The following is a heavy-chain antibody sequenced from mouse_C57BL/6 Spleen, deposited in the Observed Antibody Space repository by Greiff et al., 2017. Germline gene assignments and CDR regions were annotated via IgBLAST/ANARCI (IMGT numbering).Heavy chain of an antibody. CDR1: GYTFTDYY. CDR3: SCQGYGSSFDY. Sequence: EVQLQQSGPVLVKPGASVKMSCKASGYTFTDYYMNWVKQSHGKSLEWIGVINPYNGGTSYNQKFKGKATLTVAKSSSKAYMRLSSLTSEDSAVYDCSCQGYGSSFDYWGQGTTLTVSS. D-gene: IGHD1-1*01. J-gene: IGHJ2*01. V-gene: IGHV1-19*01. CDR2: INPYNGGT.